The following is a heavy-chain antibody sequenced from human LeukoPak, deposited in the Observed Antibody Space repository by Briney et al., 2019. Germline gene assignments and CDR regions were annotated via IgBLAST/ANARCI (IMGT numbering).Heavy chain of an antibody. D-gene: IGHD1-26*01. CDR3: ARAVRGSYSN. CDR1: GGSISSYY. CDR2: IYYSGST. J-gene: IGHJ4*02. Sequence: SETLSLTCTVSGGSISSYYWSWIRQPPGKGLEWIGYIYYSGSTNYNPSLKSRVTISVDTSKNQFSLKLSSVTAADTAVYYCARAVRGSYSNWGQGTLVTVSS. V-gene: IGHV4-59*01.